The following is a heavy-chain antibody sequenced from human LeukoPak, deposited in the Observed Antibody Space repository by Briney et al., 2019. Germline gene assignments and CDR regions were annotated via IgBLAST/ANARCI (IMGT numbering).Heavy chain of an antibody. CDR2: INHSGST. CDR1: GGSFSGYY. CDR3: ARVNAAMTIRYAFDI. D-gene: IGHD5-18*01. Sequence: PSETLSLTCAVYGGSFSGYYWSWIRQPPGKGLEWIGEINHSGSTNYNPSLKSRVTISVDTSKNQFSLKLSSVTAADTAVYYCARVNAAMTIRYAFDIWGQGTMVTVSS. J-gene: IGHJ3*02. V-gene: IGHV4-34*01.